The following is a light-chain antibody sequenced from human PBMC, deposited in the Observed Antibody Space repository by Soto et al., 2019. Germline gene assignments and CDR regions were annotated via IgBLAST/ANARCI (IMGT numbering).Light chain of an antibody. CDR2: GTS. Sequence: DIHMTQSPSTLSASVGDRVTITCRASQSISIWLAWYQQKPGRAPNLLIYGTSSLESGVPSRFSGSGSGTEFTLTVSSLQPDDFATYYCQHYNDYPWTFGQGTKVEIK. V-gene: IGKV1-5*03. CDR3: QHYNDYPWT. J-gene: IGKJ1*01. CDR1: QSISIW.